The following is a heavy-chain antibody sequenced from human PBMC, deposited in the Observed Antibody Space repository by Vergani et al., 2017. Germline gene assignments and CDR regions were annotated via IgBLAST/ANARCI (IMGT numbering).Heavy chain of an antibody. J-gene: IGHJ5*02. Sequence: VQLVESGGGVVQPGGSLRLSCIASGFTFDDYAMHWVRQAPGKGLEWVSGINWNSGTIDYADSVKGRFTISRDNAKNSLYLQMNSLRDEDMALYYCAKDMGRMATIPGAWGQGTLVTVSS. D-gene: IGHD5-24*01. CDR1: GFTFDDYA. CDR2: INWNSGTI. V-gene: IGHV3-9*03. CDR3: AKDMGRMATIPGA.